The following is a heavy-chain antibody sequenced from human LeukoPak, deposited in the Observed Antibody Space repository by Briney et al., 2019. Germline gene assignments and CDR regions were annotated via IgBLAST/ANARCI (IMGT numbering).Heavy chain of an antibody. D-gene: IGHD4-17*01. CDR3: AKVYRDNGDYFAFNV. J-gene: IGHJ3*01. Sequence: GASVKVSCKASGGTFISYAISWVRQAPGQGLEWMGGIIPIFGTANYAQKFQGRVTITADESTSTAYMELSSLRAEDTAVYYCAKVYRDNGDYFAFNVWGQGSMVTVSS. CDR1: GGTFISYA. V-gene: IGHV1-69*13. CDR2: IIPIFGTA.